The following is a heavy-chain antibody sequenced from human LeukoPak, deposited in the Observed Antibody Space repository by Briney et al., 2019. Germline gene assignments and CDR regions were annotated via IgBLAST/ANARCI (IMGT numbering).Heavy chain of an antibody. CDR1: GFTFTTYW. V-gene: IGHV3-74*03. D-gene: IGHD3-10*02. J-gene: IGHJ4*02. Sequence: GGSLRLSCTASGFTFTTYWMHWVRQAPGKGLVWVVRINTDGRVTTYAESVKGRFTVSRDNAENTLYLEMNNLRPEDTAVYYCIRETHVGLHLEYWGQGTLATVTS. CDR3: IRETHVGLHLEY. CDR2: INTDGRVT.